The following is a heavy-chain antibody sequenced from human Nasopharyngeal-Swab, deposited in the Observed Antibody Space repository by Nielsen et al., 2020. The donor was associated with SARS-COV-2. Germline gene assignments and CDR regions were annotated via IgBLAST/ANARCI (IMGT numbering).Heavy chain of an antibody. J-gene: IGHJ4*02. CDR3: THGDTAMVTGASY. Sequence: GGSLRLSCAASGFTFSSSAMHWVRQASGKELEWVGRIRSKANSYATAYAASVKGRFTISRDDSKNTAYLQMNSLKTEDTAVYYCTHGDTAMVTGASYWGQGTLVTVSS. CDR2: IRSKANSYAT. V-gene: IGHV3-73*01. D-gene: IGHD5-18*01. CDR1: GFTFSSSA.